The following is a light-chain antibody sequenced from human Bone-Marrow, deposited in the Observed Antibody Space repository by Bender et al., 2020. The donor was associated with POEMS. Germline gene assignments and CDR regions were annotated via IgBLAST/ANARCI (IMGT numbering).Light chain of an antibody. V-gene: IGLV3-10*01. J-gene: IGLJ2*01. CDR1: ALPKKY. CDR2: EDS. Sequence: YELTQPPSVSVSPGQTARITCSGDALPKKYAYWYQQKSGQAPVLVIYEDSKRPSGIPERFSGSSSGTMATLTISGAQVEDEADYYCYSTDSSGNHRVFGGGTKLTVL. CDR3: YSTDSSGNHRV.